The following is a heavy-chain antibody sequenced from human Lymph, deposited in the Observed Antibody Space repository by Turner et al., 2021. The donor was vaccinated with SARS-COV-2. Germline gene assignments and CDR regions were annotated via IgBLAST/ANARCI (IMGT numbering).Heavy chain of an antibody. CDR3: ARDSSGSGALDY. CDR1: GFTFNNYP. D-gene: IGHD3-10*01. J-gene: IGHJ4*02. V-gene: IGHV3-30-3*01. Sequence: QVQLVESGGGVVQPGRSLRFSRAASGFTFNNYPMHWVRQAPGKGLEWVAVISYDGSNKYYADSVKGRFTISRDNSKNTLYLQVNNLRAEDTAVYYCARDSSGSGALDYWGQGTLVTVSS. CDR2: ISYDGSNK.